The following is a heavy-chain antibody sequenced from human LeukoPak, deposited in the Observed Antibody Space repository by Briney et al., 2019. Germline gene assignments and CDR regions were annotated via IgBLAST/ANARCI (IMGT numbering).Heavy chain of an antibody. CDR1: GYTFTNNW. J-gene: IGHJ4*02. Sequence: GESLKISCKGSGYTFTNNWITWVSQMPGRGLEWMGRIDPVDSHTDYNPSFQGHVTISVDKAINTVYLQWGSLEASDSAMYYCARGRGWVDYWGQGALVTVSS. D-gene: IGHD6-19*01. CDR2: IDPVDSHT. CDR3: ARGRGWVDY. V-gene: IGHV5-10-1*01.